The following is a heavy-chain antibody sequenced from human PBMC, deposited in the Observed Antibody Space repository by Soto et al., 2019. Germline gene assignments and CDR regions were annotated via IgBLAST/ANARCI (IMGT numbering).Heavy chain of an antibody. CDR3: ARGGDYYDSSLDY. Sequence: PSETLSLTFAVSGGSISSGGYSWSWIRQPPGKGLEWIGYIYHSGSTYYNPSLKSRVTISVDRSKNQFSLKLSSVTAADTAVYYCARGGDYYDSSLDYWGQGTLVTVSS. CDR1: GGSISSGGYS. CDR2: IYHSGST. V-gene: IGHV4-30-2*01. D-gene: IGHD3-22*01. J-gene: IGHJ4*02.